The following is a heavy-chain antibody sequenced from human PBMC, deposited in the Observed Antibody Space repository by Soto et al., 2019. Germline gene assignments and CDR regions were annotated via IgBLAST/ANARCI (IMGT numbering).Heavy chain of an antibody. J-gene: IGHJ4*02. CDR1: GYTFTIYY. CDR2: INPSGGST. D-gene: IGHD1-26*01. V-gene: IGHV1-46*01. CDR3: ARDESGSQGY. Sequence: ASVKVSCKASGYTFTIYYMHWVRQAPGQGLEWMGRINPSGGSTSYAQKFQGRVAMTRDTSTSTVYMELSSLRSEDTAVYYCARDESGSQGYWGQGTLVTSPQ.